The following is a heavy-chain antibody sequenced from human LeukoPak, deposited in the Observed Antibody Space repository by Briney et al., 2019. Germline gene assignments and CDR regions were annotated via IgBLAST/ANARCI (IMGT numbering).Heavy chain of an antibody. CDR3: ARAAAAGTVDY. V-gene: IGHV3-7*05. D-gene: IGHD6-13*01. CDR1: GFTFSSYW. CDR2: MSQDGSER. J-gene: IGHJ4*02. Sequence: PGESLRLSCAASGFTFSSYWMSWVRQAPGKGLEWVAIMSQDGSERYYVDSVKGRFTISRGNTKNSLYPQMNSLRAEDTAVYYCARAAAAGTVDYWGQGTLVSVFS.